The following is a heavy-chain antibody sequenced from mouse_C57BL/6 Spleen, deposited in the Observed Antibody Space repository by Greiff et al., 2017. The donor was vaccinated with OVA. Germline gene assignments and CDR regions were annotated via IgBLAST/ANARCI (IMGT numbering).Heavy chain of an antibody. CDR3: ATTTVVARGAMDY. Sequence: VQLQQSGPELVKPGASVKISCKASGYAFSSSWMNWVKQRPGKGLEWIGRIYPGDGDTNYNGKFKGKATLTADKSSSTAYMQLSSLTSEDSAVYFCATTTVVARGAMDYWGQGTSVTVSS. CDR1: GYAFSSSW. D-gene: IGHD1-1*01. CDR2: IYPGDGDT. J-gene: IGHJ4*01. V-gene: IGHV1-82*01.